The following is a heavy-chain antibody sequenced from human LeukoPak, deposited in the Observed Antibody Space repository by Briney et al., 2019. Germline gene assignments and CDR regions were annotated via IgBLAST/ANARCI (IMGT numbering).Heavy chain of an antibody. CDR1: GLTFSNAW. CDR2: IKQDGSEK. V-gene: IGHV3-7*01. D-gene: IGHD6-6*01. CDR3: AREVAARRLGSWFDP. J-gene: IGHJ5*02. Sequence: GGSLRLSCAASGLTFSNAWMSWVRQAPGKGLEWVANIKQDGSEKYYVDSVKGRFTISRDNAKNSLYLQMNSLRAEDTAVYYCAREVAARRLGSWFDPWGQGTLVTVSS.